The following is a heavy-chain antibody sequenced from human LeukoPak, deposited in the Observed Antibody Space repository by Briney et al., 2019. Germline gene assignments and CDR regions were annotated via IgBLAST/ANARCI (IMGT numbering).Heavy chain of an antibody. CDR1: GFTFSNYW. D-gene: IGHD5-24*01. CDR3: ARQKWLQRAFDV. Sequence: PGGSLRLSCAASGFTFSNYWMHWVRQVPGKGLVWISRINTDGSSRDYADSVKGRFTSSSDNAKNMLSLQVDSLSAEDTGVYYCARQKWLQRAFDVWGQGTMVTVSS. V-gene: IGHV3-74*01. J-gene: IGHJ3*01. CDR2: INTDGSSR.